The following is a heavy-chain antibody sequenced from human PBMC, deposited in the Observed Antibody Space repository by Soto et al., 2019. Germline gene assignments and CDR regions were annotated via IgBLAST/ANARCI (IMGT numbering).Heavy chain of an antibody. J-gene: IGHJ6*02. CDR1: GGTFSSYA. CDR3: ARDREMATITDGMDV. V-gene: IGHV1-69*06. CDR2: NNPIFGTA. D-gene: IGHD5-12*01. Sequence: QVQLVQAGAEVKKPGSSVKVSCKASGGTFSSYAISWVRQAPGQGLEWMGGNNPIFGTANYAQKFQGRVTITADKSTSTAYMELSSLRSEDTAVYYCARDREMATITDGMDVWGQGTTVTVSS.